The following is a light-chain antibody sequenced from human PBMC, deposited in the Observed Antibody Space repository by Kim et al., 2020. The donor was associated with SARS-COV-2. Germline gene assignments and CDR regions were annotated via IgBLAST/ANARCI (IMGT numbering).Light chain of an antibody. J-gene: IGLJ2*01. CDR2: GKN. CDR1: RLRNYY. CDR3: NSRDSSGVV. Sequence: SVALVQTVKIKSRGYRLRNYYASWYKQKPGQAPILVFYGKNNRPSGIPHRFSGSSSRDTATLTITGTQAEDEADYYCNSRDSSGVVFGGGTQLTVL. V-gene: IGLV3-19*01.